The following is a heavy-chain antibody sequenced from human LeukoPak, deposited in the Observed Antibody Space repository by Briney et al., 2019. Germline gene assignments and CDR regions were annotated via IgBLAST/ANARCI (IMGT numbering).Heavy chain of an antibody. D-gene: IGHD1-26*01. Sequence: GGSLRLSCAASGLTFSIHWMNWVRQAPGKGLECVANINQDGSDKYYVDSVKGRFTISRDNTKNSLYLQMNSLRAEDTAVYYCTYSGSNYPDYWGQGTLVIVSS. CDR1: GLTFSIHW. CDR3: TYSGSNYPDY. V-gene: IGHV3-7*01. J-gene: IGHJ4*02. CDR2: INQDGSDK.